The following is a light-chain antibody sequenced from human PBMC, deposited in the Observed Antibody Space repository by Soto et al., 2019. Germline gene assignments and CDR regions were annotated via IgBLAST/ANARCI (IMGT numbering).Light chain of an antibody. V-gene: IGKV1-5*01. CDR3: QQYHTYLT. J-gene: IGKJ4*01. Sequence: LTQSPSTLSSSVGDRVTITCRASYSISSWLAWYQQRPGRAPKLLIYDASTLETGVPSRFSGGGSGTEFTLTITSLQPDDFATYHCQQYHTYLTFGGGTKVDI. CDR2: DAS. CDR1: YSISSW.